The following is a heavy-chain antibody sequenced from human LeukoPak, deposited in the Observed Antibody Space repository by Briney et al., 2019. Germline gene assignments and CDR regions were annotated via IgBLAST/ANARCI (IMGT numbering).Heavy chain of an antibody. Sequence: GGSRRLSCAAFGFTFSSYGMHWVSQAPGKGLEWVAVIWYEGSNKYFLDSVKGRFTISRDNSKNTLYLQMNSLRAEDTAVYYCARAPALPGNNYGSGNHPLGFDQWGQGTLVTVSS. J-gene: IGHJ4*02. CDR1: GFTFSSYG. D-gene: IGHD3-10*01. CDR3: ARAPALPGNNYGSGNHPLGFDQ. CDR2: IWYEGSNK. V-gene: IGHV3-33*01.